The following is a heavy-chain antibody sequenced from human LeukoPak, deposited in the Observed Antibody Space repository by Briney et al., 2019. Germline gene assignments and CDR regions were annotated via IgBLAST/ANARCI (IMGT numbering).Heavy chain of an antibody. V-gene: IGHV3-48*03. Sequence: PGGSLRLSCAASGFTFSSYEMNWVRQAPGKGLEWVSYISSSGSTIYYADSVKGRFTISRDNSKNTLYLQMNTLRAEDTAVYYCAKDFTVVVPTAVALFDYWGQGTLVTVSS. CDR2: ISSSGSTI. J-gene: IGHJ4*02. CDR1: GFTFSSYE. D-gene: IGHD2-2*01. CDR3: AKDFTVVVPTAVALFDY.